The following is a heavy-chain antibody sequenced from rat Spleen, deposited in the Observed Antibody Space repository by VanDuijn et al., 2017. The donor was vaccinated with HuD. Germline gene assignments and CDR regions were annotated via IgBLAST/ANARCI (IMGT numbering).Heavy chain of an antibody. J-gene: IGHJ3*01. D-gene: IGHD1-6*01. CDR2: ITTGGGNT. V-gene: IGHV5S14*01. Sequence: EVQLVGSDGGLVQPGGSLKLSCAASGFTFSNYGMAWVRQTPTKGLEWVASITTGGGNTYYRDSVKGRFTISRDNAKNTQYLQMDSLRSEDTATYYCARKGILRVHPNWFAYWGQGSLVTVSS. CDR3: ARKGILRVHPNWFAY. CDR1: GFTFSNYG.